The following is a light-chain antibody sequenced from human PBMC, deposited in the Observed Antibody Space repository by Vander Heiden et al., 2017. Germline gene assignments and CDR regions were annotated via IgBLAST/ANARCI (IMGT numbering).Light chain of an antibody. J-gene: IGLJ3*02. CDR3: SSDTSSSILV. Sequence: SALTQPATVAGSPGPAITISCTGTSSDVGGYNYVCCYQQPPAKARILMFYEVSKRPAAVASRFSGSKSGNTASLTISGHQAEDAADYYCSSDTSSSILVFGGGTKLTVL. CDR2: EVS. V-gene: IGLV2-14*01. CDR1: SSDVGGYNY.